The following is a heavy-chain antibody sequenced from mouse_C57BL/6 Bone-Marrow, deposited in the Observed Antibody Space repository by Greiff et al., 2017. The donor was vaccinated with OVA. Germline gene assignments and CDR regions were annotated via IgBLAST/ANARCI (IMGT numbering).Heavy chain of an antibody. Sequence: VHVKQSGPVLVKPGASVKMSCKASGYTFTDYYMNWVKQSHGKSLEWIGVINPYNGGTSYNQKFKGKATLTVDKSSSTAYMELNSLTSEDSAVYYCARVGLRLPFFDYWGQGTTLTVSS. V-gene: IGHV1-19*01. CDR1: GYTFTDYY. D-gene: IGHD3-2*02. CDR3: ARVGLRLPFFDY. CDR2: INPYNGGT. J-gene: IGHJ2*01.